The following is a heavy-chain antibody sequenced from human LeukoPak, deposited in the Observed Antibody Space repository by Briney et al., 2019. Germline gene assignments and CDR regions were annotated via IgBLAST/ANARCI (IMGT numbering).Heavy chain of an antibody. CDR1: GFTFSSYR. D-gene: IGHD6-6*01. CDR2: ISGSGDSI. J-gene: IGHJ4*02. CDR3: AEAEYSSSIDY. V-gene: IGHV3-48*01. Sequence: GGSLRLSCAASGFTFSSYRMNWVRQAPGKGLEWVSYISGSGDSIYYADSVKGRFTMSRDNAKNSLYLQMNSLRAEDTAVYYCAEAEYSSSIDYWGQGTLVTVSS.